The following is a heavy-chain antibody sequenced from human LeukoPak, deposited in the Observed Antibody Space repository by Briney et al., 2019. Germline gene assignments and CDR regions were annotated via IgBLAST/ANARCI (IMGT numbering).Heavy chain of an antibody. CDR2: IYSSGNT. V-gene: IGHV4-61*01. CDR3: ARCLSYYYYGMDV. CDR1: GGSISSSSYY. J-gene: IGHJ6*02. Sequence: SETLSLTCTVSGGSISSSSYYWSWIRQPPGKGLEWIGYIYSSGNTNYNPSLKSRVIISVDTSKNQLSLKLSSVTAADTAVYYCARCLSYYYYGMDVWGQGTTVIVSS. D-gene: IGHD5/OR15-5a*01.